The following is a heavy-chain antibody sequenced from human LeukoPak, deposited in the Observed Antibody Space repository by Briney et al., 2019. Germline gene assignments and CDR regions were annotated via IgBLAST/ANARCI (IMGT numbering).Heavy chain of an antibody. J-gene: IGHJ3*02. V-gene: IGHV1-2*02. Sequence: ASVKVSCKASGYTFTSYAMNWVRQAPGQGLEWMGWINPKRGGTNYAQKFQGTVTITSDTSISTAYMDMSSLRSDDTAVYYCARNLWFGESSDAFDMWGQGTMVTVSS. CDR1: GYTFTSYA. CDR3: ARNLWFGESSDAFDM. D-gene: IGHD3-10*01. CDR2: INPKRGGT.